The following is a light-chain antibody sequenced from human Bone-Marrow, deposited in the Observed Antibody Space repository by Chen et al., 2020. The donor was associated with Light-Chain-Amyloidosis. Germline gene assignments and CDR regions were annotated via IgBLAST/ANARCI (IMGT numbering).Light chain of an antibody. V-gene: IGLV3-21*02. CDR3: QVWDRSSDRPV. Sequence: SYVLTQPSSVSVAPGQTATIACGGNNIGSTSEHWYQQTPGQAPLLVVYDDSDRPSGIPGRLAGSNAGNTATLTISRVEGGDEADYYCQVWDRSSDRPVFGGGTKLTVL. J-gene: IGLJ3*02. CDR2: DDS. CDR1: NIGSTS.